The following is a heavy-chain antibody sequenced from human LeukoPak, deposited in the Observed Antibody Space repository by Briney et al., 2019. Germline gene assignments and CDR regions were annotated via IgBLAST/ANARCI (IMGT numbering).Heavy chain of an antibody. Sequence: PGGSLRLSCAASGFTFSSYAMSWVRQAPGKGLEWVSAISGSGGSTYYADSVKGRFTISRDNSKNTLYLQMNSLRAEDTAVYYCARSDIVVVVAAPDYWGQGTLVTVSS. CDR2: ISGSGGST. CDR1: GFTFSSYA. CDR3: ARSDIVVVVAAPDY. D-gene: IGHD2-15*01. V-gene: IGHV3-23*01. J-gene: IGHJ4*02.